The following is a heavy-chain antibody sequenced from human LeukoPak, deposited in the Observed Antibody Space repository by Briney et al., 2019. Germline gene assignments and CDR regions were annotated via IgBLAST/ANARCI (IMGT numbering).Heavy chain of an antibody. J-gene: IGHJ4*02. D-gene: IGHD3-10*01. CDR2: IWYDGSNK. CDR3: ARDPNYYGSGSIDF. Sequence: PPGRSLRLSCAASGFTFSSYGMHWVRQAPGKGLEWVAVIWYDGSNKYYADSVKGRFTISRDNSKNTLYLQMNSLRAEDTAVYYCARDPNYYGSGSIDFWGQGTLVTVSS. CDR1: GFTFSSYG. V-gene: IGHV3-33*01.